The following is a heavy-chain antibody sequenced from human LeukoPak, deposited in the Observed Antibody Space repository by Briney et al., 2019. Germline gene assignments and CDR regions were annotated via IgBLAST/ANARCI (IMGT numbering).Heavy chain of an antibody. D-gene: IGHD3-3*01. V-gene: IGHV4-34*01. J-gene: IGHJ4*02. CDR3: ARGLLSGYYNY. CDR2: INHSGST. CDR1: GGSFSGYY. Sequence: PSETLSLTCAVYGGSFSGYYWSWIRQPPGKGLEWIGEINHSGSTNYNPSLKSRVTISVDTSKSQFSLKLSSVTAADTAVYYCARGLLSGYYNYWGQGTLVTVSS.